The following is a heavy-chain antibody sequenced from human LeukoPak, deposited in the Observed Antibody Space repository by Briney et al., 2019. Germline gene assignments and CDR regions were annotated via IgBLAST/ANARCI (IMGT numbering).Heavy chain of an antibody. CDR1: GFTFSSYE. CDR2: ISSSGSTM. J-gene: IGHJ4*02. CDR3: ARGFWVVRGVVFDY. Sequence: GGSLRLSCAASGFTFSSYEMNWVRQAPGKGLEWVSHISSSGSTMYYGDCVKGRFTISRDNAKNSLYLQMNSLRAEDTAVYYCARGFWVVRGVVFDYWGQGTLVTVSS. V-gene: IGHV3-48*03. D-gene: IGHD3-10*01.